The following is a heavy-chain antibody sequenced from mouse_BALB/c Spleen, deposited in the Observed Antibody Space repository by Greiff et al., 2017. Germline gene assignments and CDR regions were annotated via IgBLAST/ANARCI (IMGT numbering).Heavy chain of an antibody. CDR3: AFGGYFEV. V-gene: IGHV14-3*02. CDR1: GFNIKDTY. CDR2: IDPANGNT. Sequence: EVQLHQSGAELVKPGASVKLSCTASGFNIKDTYMHWVKQRPEQGLEWIGRIDPANGNTKYDPKFQGKATITADTSSNTAYLQLSSLTSEDTAVYYCAFGGYFEVWGAGTTGTVSS. J-gene: IGHJ1*01.